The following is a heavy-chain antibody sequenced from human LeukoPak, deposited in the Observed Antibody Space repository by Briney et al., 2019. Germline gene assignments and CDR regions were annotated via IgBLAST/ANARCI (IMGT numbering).Heavy chain of an antibody. CDR2: ISGSGGST. CDR3: AKVPTYYYDSSGYFDY. V-gene: IGHV3-23*01. J-gene: IGHJ4*02. CDR1: GFTFSSYA. D-gene: IGHD3-22*01. Sequence: GGSLRPSCAASGFTFSSYAMSWVRQAPGKGLEWVSTISGSGGSTYYADSVKGRFTISRDNSKNTLYLQVNSLRAEDTAVYYCAKVPTYYYDSSGYFDYWGQGTLVTVSS.